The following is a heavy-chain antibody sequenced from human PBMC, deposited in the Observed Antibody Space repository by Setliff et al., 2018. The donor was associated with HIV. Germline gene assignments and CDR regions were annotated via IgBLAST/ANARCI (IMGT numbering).Heavy chain of an antibody. CDR3: ARDSGMAVVGTWRRLDP. Sequence: SETLSLTCSVSSDSISSGSYYWSWIRLPAGKGLEWIGQIHTSGSTNYNPSLKSRLTISIDTSKNQFSLKLNSVTATDSAVYYCARDSGMAVVGTWRRLDPWGQGTLVTVSS. J-gene: IGHJ5*02. CDR2: IHTSGST. V-gene: IGHV4-61*09. CDR1: SDSISSGSYY. D-gene: IGHD6-19*01.